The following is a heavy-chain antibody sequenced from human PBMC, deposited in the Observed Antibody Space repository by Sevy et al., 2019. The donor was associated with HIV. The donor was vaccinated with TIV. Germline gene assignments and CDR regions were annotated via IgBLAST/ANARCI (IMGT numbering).Heavy chain of an antibody. J-gene: IGHJ3*02. Sequence: GGSLRLSYAASGFTFYNYAMNWVRQAPGKGLEWVSTIFRSGETTYYADSVKARFTISRDNSKNTLYLQMNSLRTEDTALYYCAGARYDSSGSFDAFDIWGQGTMVTVSS. CDR1: GFTFYNYA. CDR2: IFRSGETT. CDR3: AGARYDSSGSFDAFDI. D-gene: IGHD3-22*01. V-gene: IGHV3-23*01.